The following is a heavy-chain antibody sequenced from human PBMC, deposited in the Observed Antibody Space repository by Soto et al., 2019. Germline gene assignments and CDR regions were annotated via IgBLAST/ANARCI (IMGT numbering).Heavy chain of an antibody. CDR1: GYTFTGYY. Sequence: GASVKVSCKASGYTFTGYYMHWVRQAPGQGLEWMGWINPNSGGTNYAQKFQGRVTMTRDTSISTAYMELSRLRSDDTAVYYCSRGGKFARPHHYGMDVWGQGTTVTVAS. CDR3: SRGGKFARPHHYGMDV. CDR2: INPNSGGT. V-gene: IGHV1-2*02. J-gene: IGHJ6*02. D-gene: IGHD1-26*01.